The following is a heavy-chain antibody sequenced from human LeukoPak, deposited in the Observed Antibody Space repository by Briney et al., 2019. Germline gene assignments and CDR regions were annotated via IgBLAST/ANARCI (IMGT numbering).Heavy chain of an antibody. Sequence: PGGSLRLSCAASGFTFSSYWMSWVRQARGKGREWVANIKQDGSGKYYVDSVKGRFTISRDNAKNSLYLQMNSLRAEDTAVYYCASSWYYDSSGYYPPDYWGQGTLVTVSS. CDR1: GFTFSSYW. D-gene: IGHD3-22*01. CDR2: IKQDGSGK. V-gene: IGHV3-7*01. CDR3: ASSWYYDSSGYYPPDY. J-gene: IGHJ4*02.